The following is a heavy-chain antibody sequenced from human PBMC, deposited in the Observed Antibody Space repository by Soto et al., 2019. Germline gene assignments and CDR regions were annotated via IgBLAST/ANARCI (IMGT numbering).Heavy chain of an antibody. CDR1: GFTFDDYA. Sequence: EVQLVESGGGLVQPGRSLRLSCEASGFTFDDYAMPWVRQAPGKGLEWVSGISWNSGSIGYADSVKGRFTISRDNAKNSLYLQMNSLRAEDTALYYCAKDMRTYYYGSGSLDYWGQGTLVTVSS. CDR3: AKDMRTYYYGSGSLDY. D-gene: IGHD3-10*01. CDR2: ISWNSGSI. V-gene: IGHV3-9*01. J-gene: IGHJ4*02.